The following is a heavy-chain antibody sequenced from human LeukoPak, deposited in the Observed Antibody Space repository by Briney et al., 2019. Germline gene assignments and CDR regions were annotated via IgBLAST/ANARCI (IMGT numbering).Heavy chain of an antibody. V-gene: IGHV3-23*01. CDR1: GFTFNSYA. J-gene: IGHJ5*02. Sequence: GGSLRLSCAVSGFTFNSYAMSWVRQAPGKGLEWVSAISGSGGSTYYADYVKGRFTISRDDSKNTLYLQMNSLRAEDTAIYYCAKDFAGNRGWRSTNPGAFDPWGQGTLVTVSS. CDR2: ISGSGGST. CDR3: AKDFAGNRGWRSTNPGAFDP. D-gene: IGHD6-19*01.